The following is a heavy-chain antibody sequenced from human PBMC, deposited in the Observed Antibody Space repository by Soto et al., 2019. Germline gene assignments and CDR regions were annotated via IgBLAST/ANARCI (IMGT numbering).Heavy chain of an antibody. V-gene: IGHV3-74*01. Sequence: FAASGFTFSSYWMHCVRQAPGKGLVWVSRINSDGSSTSYADSVKGRFTISRDNAKNTLYLQMNSLRAEDTAVYYCARDEGRYFAWLPPDYWGQGTLVTVSS. CDR2: INSDGSST. D-gene: IGHD3-9*01. CDR1: GFTFSSYW. J-gene: IGHJ4*02. CDR3: ARDEGRYFAWLPPDY.